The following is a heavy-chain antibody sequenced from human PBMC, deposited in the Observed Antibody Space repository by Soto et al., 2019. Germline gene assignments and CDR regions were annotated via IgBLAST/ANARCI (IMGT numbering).Heavy chain of an antibody. D-gene: IGHD1-1*01. Sequence: QVQVVQSGAEVREPGGSATLSCKASGDTFSNYYLHWVRQAPGQGLEWMGTINPTTDATTYAQELQGRVTMTKDKSTNTAYMELRSLTSDDTATYFCARELTSTGWFDPWGQGTLVTVAS. CDR3: ARELTSTGWFDP. CDR1: GDTFSNYY. CDR2: INPTTDAT. J-gene: IGHJ5*02. V-gene: IGHV1-46*04.